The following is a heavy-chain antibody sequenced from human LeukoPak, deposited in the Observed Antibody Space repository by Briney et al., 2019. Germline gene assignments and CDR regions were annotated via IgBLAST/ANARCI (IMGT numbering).Heavy chain of an antibody. V-gene: IGHV4-34*01. Sequence: SETLSLTCAVYGGSFSGYYWSWIRQPPGKGLEWIGEINHSGSTNYNPSLKSRVTISVDTSKNQFSLKLSSVTAADTAVYYCARENYYGSGSYYNHYWGQGTLVTVSS. CDR1: GGSFSGYY. D-gene: IGHD3-10*01. CDR3: ARENYYGSGSYYNHY. J-gene: IGHJ4*02. CDR2: INHSGST.